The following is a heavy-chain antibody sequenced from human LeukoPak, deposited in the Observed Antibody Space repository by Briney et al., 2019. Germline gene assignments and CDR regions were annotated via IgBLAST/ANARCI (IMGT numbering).Heavy chain of an antibody. V-gene: IGHV4-59*11. D-gene: IGHD3-22*01. J-gene: IGHJ6*03. CDR1: GGSISSHY. CDR2: IYYSGST. Sequence: SETLSLTCTVSGGSISSHYWSWIRQPPGKGLEWIGYIYYSGSTNYNPSLKSRVTISVDTSKNQFSLKLSSVTAADTAVYYCARVSNGLGGYYYPHYYYYMDVWGKGTTVTVSS. CDR3: ARVSNGLGGYYYPHYYYYMDV.